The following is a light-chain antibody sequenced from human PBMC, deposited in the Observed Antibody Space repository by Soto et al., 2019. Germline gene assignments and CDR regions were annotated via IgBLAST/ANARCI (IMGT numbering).Light chain of an antibody. Sequence: EIVLTQSPGTLSVSPGERATLYCKTSQRIGRDYLAWYPQKPGQVPRLLISGISEKAAGTPDRFIGGGSGTDFTLTVSGVEPEECAVYYCQQYDQAPPWTFGPGTKVEI. CDR3: QQYDQAPPWT. V-gene: IGKV3-20*01. CDR2: GIS. J-gene: IGKJ1*01. CDR1: QRIGRDY.